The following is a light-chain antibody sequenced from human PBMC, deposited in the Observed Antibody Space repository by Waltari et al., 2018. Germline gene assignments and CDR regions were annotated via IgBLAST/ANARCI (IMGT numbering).Light chain of an antibody. Sequence: PGQSITISCTGTRRDGGGYTYVSCYQHHTGKAPKLMIDEVSNRPSGVSNRFSGSKSGNTASLTISGLQAEDVAHYYCSSSTSSISWVFGGGTKLPVL. V-gene: IGLV2-14*01. CDR1: RRDGGGYTY. CDR2: EVS. J-gene: IGLJ3*02. CDR3: SSSTSSISWV.